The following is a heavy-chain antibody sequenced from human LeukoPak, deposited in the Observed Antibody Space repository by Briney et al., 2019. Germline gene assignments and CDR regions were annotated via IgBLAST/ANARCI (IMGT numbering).Heavy chain of an antibody. J-gene: IGHJ4*02. D-gene: IGHD3-3*01. CDR1: GFTFSTYW. Sequence: PGGSLRLSCAASGFTFSTYWMTWVRQAPGKGLEWVANINQDGSGKYYVDSVEGRFTISRDSAKNSLFLQMNSLRAEDTALYYCARNKRERVGAWSGTFEYWGQGTLVTVSS. CDR2: INQDGSGK. V-gene: IGHV3-7*01. CDR3: ARNKRERVGAWSGTFEY.